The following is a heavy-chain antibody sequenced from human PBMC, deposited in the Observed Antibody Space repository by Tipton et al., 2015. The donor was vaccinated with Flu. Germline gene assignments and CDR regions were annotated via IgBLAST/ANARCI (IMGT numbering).Heavy chain of an antibody. D-gene: IGHD1-1*01. J-gene: IGHJ3*02. CDR2: IWFDGTNK. CDR3: ARGETGFDAFDI. Sequence: VQLVQSGGGMVQPGRSLRLSCAASGFTFSSYGMHWVRQAPGKGLEWVAYIWFDGTNKYYADSVKGRFTISRDNSNEKLYLQMNSVRAEDTAVYFCARGETGFDAFDIWGQGTMVTVSS. V-gene: IGHV3-33*01. CDR1: GFTFSSYG.